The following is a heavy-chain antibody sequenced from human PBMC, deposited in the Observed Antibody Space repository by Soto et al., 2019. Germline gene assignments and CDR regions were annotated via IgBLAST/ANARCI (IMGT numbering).Heavy chain of an antibody. CDR1: GFTFSYYW. D-gene: IGHD3-3*01. J-gene: IGHJ4*02. V-gene: IGHV3-33*06. CDR3: AKEFWSGPFDY. CDR2: IWSDGSNK. Sequence: GGSLRLSCAASGFTFSYYWMHWVRQAPGKGLEWVAVIWSDGSNKYYADSVKGRFTISRDNSKNTLYLQVNSLRAEDTAVYYCAKEFWSGPFDYWGQGTLVTVSS.